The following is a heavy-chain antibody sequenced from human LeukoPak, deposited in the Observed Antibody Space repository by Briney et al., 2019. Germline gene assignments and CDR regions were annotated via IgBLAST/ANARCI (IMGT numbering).Heavy chain of an antibody. J-gene: IGHJ6*02. V-gene: IGHV3-74*01. Sequence: GGSLRLSCAASGFTFSSYWMHWVRQAPGKGLVWVSRINTDGSSTSYADSVKGRFTISRDNAKNTLYLQMNSLRAEDTAVYYCAREGATVVTSYYYGMDVWGQGTTVTVSS. CDR3: AREGATVVTSYYYGMDV. D-gene: IGHD4-23*01. CDR1: GFTFSSYW. CDR2: INTDGSST.